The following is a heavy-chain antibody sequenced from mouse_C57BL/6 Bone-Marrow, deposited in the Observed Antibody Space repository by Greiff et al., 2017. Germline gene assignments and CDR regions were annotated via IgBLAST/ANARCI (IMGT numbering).Heavy chain of an antibody. V-gene: IGHV5-17*01. Sequence: EVKLMESGGGLVKPGGSLKLSCAASGFTFSDYGMHWVRQAPEKGLEWVAYISSGSSTIYYADTVKGRFTISRDNAKNTLFLQMTSLRSEDTAMYYCASSIYDYGWFAYWGQGTLVTVSA. CDR2: ISSGSSTI. D-gene: IGHD1-1*01. J-gene: IGHJ3*01. CDR3: ASSIYDYGWFAY. CDR1: GFTFSDYG.